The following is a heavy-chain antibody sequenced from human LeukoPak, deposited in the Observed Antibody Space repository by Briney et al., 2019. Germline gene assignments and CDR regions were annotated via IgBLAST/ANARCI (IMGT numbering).Heavy chain of an antibody. V-gene: IGHV4-61*08. CDR2: ISYSGST. CDR3: ARGDESLVYGMDV. Sequence: SETLSLTCTVSGGSISSGGYYWSWIRQPPGKGLEWVGYISYSGSTHYSPSLSSRVSISLDTSKNQFSLRLKSVTAADTAVYYCARGDESLVYGMDVWGQGTTVTVSS. CDR1: GGSISSGGYY. J-gene: IGHJ6*02.